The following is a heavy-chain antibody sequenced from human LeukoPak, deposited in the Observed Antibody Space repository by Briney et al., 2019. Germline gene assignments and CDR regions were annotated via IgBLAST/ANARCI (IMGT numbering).Heavy chain of an antibody. CDR2: IYWDDDK. CDR1: GFPLSTSGVG. V-gene: IGHV2-5*02. Sequence: SGPTLVKPTQTLTLTCTFSGFPLSTSGVGVGWIRQPPGKALEWLALIYWDDDKRYSPSLKSRLTITKDTSKNQVVLTMTNMDPVDTATYYCARTYYYGSGSSSSFDYWGQGTLVTVSS. D-gene: IGHD3-10*01. CDR3: ARTYYYGSGSSSSFDY. J-gene: IGHJ4*02.